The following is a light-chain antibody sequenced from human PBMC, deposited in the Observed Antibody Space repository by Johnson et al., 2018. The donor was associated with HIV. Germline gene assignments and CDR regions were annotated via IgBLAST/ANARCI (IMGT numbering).Light chain of an antibody. CDR2: ENN. J-gene: IGLJ1*01. CDR1: SSNIGNNY. V-gene: IGLV1-51*02. CDR3: GTWDSSLSAYV. Sequence: VLTQPPSVSAAPGQKVTISCSGSSSNIGNNYVSWYQQLPGTAPKLFIYENNKRPSGIPDRFSGSRSGTSATLGITGLQTGDEADYYCGTWDSSLSAYVFGTGTKVTV.